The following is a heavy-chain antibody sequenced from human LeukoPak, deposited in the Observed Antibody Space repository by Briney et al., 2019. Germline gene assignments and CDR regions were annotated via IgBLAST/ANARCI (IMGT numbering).Heavy chain of an antibody. CDR2: ISSSSSTM. CDR3: AIGPRRELGDY. V-gene: IGHV3-48*01. Sequence: GGSLRLSCAASGFTFSSYSMNWVRQAPGKGLEWVSYISSSSSTMYYADSVKGRFTISRDNAKNSLYLQMNSLRAEDTAVYYCAIGPRRELGDYWGQGTLVTVSS. CDR1: GFTFSSYS. J-gene: IGHJ4*02. D-gene: IGHD3/OR15-3a*01.